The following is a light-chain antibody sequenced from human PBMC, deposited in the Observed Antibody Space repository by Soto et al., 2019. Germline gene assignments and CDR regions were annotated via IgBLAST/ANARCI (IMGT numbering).Light chain of an antibody. CDR1: QGISSY. Sequence: IQLTQSPSSLSASVGDRVTITCRASQGISSYLAWYQQKPGKAPKPLIYAASTLQSGVPSRFSGSGSATDFTLTISTLQPDDYATYYCQQYNSYSPLTFGGGTKVDI. J-gene: IGKJ4*01. CDR2: AAS. V-gene: IGKV1-9*01. CDR3: QQYNSYSPLT.